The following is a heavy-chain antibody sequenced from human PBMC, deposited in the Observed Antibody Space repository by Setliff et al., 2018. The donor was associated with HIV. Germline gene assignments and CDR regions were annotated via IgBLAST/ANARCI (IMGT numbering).Heavy chain of an antibody. J-gene: IGHJ1*01. CDR1: GGSIKSSSYY. Sequence: SETLSLTCTASGGSIKSSSYYWGWIRQPPGKGLEWIGSIYYSGNTYYNPSLKSRVTISTDTSRNQLSLRLSSVTAADTAIYYCARVPTSSWYVTTQRTKEYFHHWGQGTLVTVSS. V-gene: IGHV4-39*07. CDR2: IYYSGNT. D-gene: IGHD6-13*01. CDR3: ARVPTSSWYVTTQRTKEYFHH.